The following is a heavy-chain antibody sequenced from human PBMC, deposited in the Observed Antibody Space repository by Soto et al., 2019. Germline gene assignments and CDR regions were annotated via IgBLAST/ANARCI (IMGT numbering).Heavy chain of an antibody. CDR2: ISSSGSTI. J-gene: IGHJ5*02. V-gene: IGHV3-48*03. CDR1: GFTFSSYE. D-gene: IGHD3-22*01. Sequence: LRLSCAASGFTFSSYEMNWVRQAPGKGLEWVSYISSSGSTIYYADSVKGRFTISRDNAKNSLYLQMNSLRAEDTAVYYRARVHYYDSSGFHWFDPWGQGTLVTVSS. CDR3: ARVHYYDSSGFHWFDP.